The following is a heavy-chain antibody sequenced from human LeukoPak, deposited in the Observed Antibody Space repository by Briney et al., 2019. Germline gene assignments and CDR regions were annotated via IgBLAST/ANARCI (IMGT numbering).Heavy chain of an antibody. Sequence: GRSLRLSCAASGFTFSDNGVHWVRQAPGKGLEWLAVISYDGSNGYYADSVKGRFTISRDNSKNTLYLQMNSLRPEDTAVYYCVSSRTGYSGYRIRFDYWGQGTLVTVSS. D-gene: IGHD5-12*01. CDR1: GFTFSDNG. V-gene: IGHV3-30*03. CDR3: VSSRTGYSGYRIRFDY. J-gene: IGHJ4*02. CDR2: ISYDGSNG.